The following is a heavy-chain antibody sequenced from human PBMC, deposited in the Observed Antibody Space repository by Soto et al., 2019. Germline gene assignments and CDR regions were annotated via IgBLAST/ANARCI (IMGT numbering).Heavy chain of an antibody. J-gene: IGHJ5*02. Sequence: PGGSLRLSCAGSGFTFGGSYMSWIRQAPGKGLEWLSYISPGSRYPAYADSVKGRFTISRDNARRSLFLQMTSLTAEDTAMYYCVRGGGGGLFDPWGQGTMVTVSS. D-gene: IGHD2-15*01. CDR2: ISPGSRYP. CDR1: GFTFGGSY. CDR3: VRGGGGGLFDP. V-gene: IGHV3-11*06.